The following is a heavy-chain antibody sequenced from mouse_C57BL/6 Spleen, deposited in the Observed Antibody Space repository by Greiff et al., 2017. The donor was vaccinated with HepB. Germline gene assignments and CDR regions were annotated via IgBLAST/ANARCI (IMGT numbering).Heavy chain of an antibody. Sequence: VKLQQSGPELVKPGASVKISCKASGYAFSSSWMNWVKQRPGKGLEWIGRIYPGDGDTNYNGKFKGKATLTAAKSSSTAYMQLSSLTSEDSAVYFCARERAFTTVVATEYFDVWGTGTTVTVSS. D-gene: IGHD1-1*01. CDR2: IYPGDGDT. CDR1: GYAFSSSW. CDR3: ARERAFTTVVATEYFDV. V-gene: IGHV1-82*01. J-gene: IGHJ1*03.